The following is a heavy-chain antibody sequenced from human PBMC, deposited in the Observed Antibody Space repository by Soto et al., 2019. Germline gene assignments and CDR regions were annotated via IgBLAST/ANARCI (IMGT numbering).Heavy chain of an antibody. D-gene: IGHD6-19*01. V-gene: IGHV1-18*01. CDR1: GYTFTSYG. CDR2: ISAYNGNT. J-gene: IGHJ4*02. Sequence: ASVKVSCKASGYTFTSYGISWVRQAPGQGLEWMGWISAYNGNTNYAQKLQGRVTMTTDTSTSTAYMELRSLRSDDTAVYYCARGLPYSGWYAGVDYWGQGTLVTVSS. CDR3: ARGLPYSGWYAGVDY.